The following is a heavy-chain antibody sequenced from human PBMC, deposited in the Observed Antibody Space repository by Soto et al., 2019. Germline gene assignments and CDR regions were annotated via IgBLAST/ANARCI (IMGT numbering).Heavy chain of an antibody. CDR2: ISGSGGST. J-gene: IGHJ4*02. D-gene: IGHD3-10*01. CDR3: ANYYGSGSSSNRGDY. V-gene: IGHV3-23*01. CDR1: GFTFSSYA. Sequence: EVQVLESGGGLVQPGGSLRVSCAASGFTFSSYAMSWVRQAPGKGLEWVSAISGSGGSTYNADSVKGRFTMSRDNSKNTLYLQMNSLRAEDTAVYYCANYYGSGSSSNRGDYWGQGTLVTVSS.